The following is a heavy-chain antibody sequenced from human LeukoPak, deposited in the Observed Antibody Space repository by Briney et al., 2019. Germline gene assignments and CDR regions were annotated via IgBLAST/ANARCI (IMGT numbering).Heavy chain of an antibody. CDR2: ISSNGGST. CDR1: GFTFSSYA. V-gene: IGHV3-64*01. CDR3: AREGPRRGRYFDWLPDY. Sequence: GGSLRLSCAASGFTFSSYAMHWVRQAPGKGLEYVSAISSNGGSTYYANSVKGRFTISRDNSKNTLYLQMGSLRAEDMAVYYCAREGPRRGRYFDWLPDYWGQGTLVTVSS. J-gene: IGHJ4*02. D-gene: IGHD3-9*01.